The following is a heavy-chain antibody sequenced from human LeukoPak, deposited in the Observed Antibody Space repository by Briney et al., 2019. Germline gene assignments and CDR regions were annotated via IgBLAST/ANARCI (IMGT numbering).Heavy chain of an antibody. J-gene: IGHJ4*02. V-gene: IGHV4-61*01. Sequence: KPSETLSLTCTVSGXSVNSDNDYWSWIRQPPGRGLEWIGYIFYTGSTNYNPSLKSRVTISVDTSKNQFSLKVSSVTAADTAVYYCARDVGFDWGQGTLVTVSS. CDR2: IFYTGST. D-gene: IGHD6-25*01. CDR1: GXSVNSDNDY. CDR3: ARDVGFD.